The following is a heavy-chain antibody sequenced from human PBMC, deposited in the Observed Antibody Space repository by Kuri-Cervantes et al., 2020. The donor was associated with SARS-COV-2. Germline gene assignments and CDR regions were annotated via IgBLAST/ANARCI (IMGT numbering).Heavy chain of an antibody. V-gene: IGHV3-53*01. Sequence: LSLTCAVSGFTVTSVHMTWVRQAPGKGLEWVSVIYSGGSTNHADSVKGRFTISRDNSKNTLYLQMDSLRVEDSAVYYCAKWHYSMDVWGQGTTVTVSS. CDR2: IYSGGST. CDR3: AKWHYSMDV. D-gene: IGHD2-8*01. CDR1: GFTVTSVH. J-gene: IGHJ6*02.